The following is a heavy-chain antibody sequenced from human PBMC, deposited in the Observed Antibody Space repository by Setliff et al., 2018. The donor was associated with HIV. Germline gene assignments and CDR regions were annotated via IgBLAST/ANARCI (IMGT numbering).Heavy chain of an antibody. V-gene: IGHV3-21*01. D-gene: IGHD6-6*01. CDR1: GFTFSSYS. Sequence: GGSLRLSCAASGFTFSSYSMNWVRQAPGKGLEWVSSISSSNSYIYYADSVKGRFTISRDNAKNSLYLQMNSLRAEDTAVYYCARVASSVRGGYYYYYYMDVWGKGTTVTVSS. CDR3: ARVASSVRGGYYYYYYMDV. CDR2: ISSSNSYI. J-gene: IGHJ6*03.